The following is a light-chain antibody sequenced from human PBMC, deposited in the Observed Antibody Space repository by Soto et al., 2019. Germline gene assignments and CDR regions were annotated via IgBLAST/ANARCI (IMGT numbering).Light chain of an antibody. CDR3: CSYTVSATLV. Sequence: QSVLTQPASVSGSPGQSITISCSGTTNDIGGYNYVSWYQHHPGKVPKVIIYEVRNRPSGVSNRFSGSKSGNTAYLTISGLQAEDEADYYCCSYTVSATLVFGGGTKLTVL. V-gene: IGLV2-14*01. CDR2: EVR. J-gene: IGLJ3*02. CDR1: TNDIGGYNY.